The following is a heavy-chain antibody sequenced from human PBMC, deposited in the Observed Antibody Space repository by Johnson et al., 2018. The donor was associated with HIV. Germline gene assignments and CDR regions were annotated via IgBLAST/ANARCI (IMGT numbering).Heavy chain of an antibody. CDR1: GFTFSTNW. J-gene: IGHJ3*02. CDR3: ARGPWAFDI. V-gene: IGHV3-74*01. Sequence: VQLVESGGDLVQPGGSLRLSCVGSGFTFSTNWMHWVRQAPGKGLVWVSRINSDGSSTSYAESVKGRFTISRDNAKNTLYLQMNSLRAGDTAVYYCARGPWAFDIWGQGTMVTVSS. CDR2: INSDGSST.